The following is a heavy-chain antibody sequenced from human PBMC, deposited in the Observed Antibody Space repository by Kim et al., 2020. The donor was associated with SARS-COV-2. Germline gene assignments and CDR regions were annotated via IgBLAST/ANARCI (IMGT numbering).Heavy chain of an antibody. CDR2: ISAYNGNT. J-gene: IGHJ6*02. D-gene: IGHD3-16*01. CDR3: ARCGLDGVYYYGMDV. Sequence: ASVKVSCKASGYTFTSYGISWVQQAPGQGLEWMGWISAYNGNTNYAQKLQGRVTMTTDTSTSTAYMELRSLRSDDTAVYYCARCGLDGVYYYGMDVWGQGTTVTVSS. V-gene: IGHV1-18*04. CDR1: GYTFTSYG.